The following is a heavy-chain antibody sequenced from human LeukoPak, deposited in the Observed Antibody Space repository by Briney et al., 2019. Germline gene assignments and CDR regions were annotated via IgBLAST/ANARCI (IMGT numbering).Heavy chain of an antibody. J-gene: IGHJ4*02. CDR3: TSRGYSYGLYFDY. D-gene: IGHD5-18*01. V-gene: IGHV3-49*03. CDR1: GFTFGDYA. CDR2: IRSKAYGGTT. Sequence: GGSLRLSCTASGFTFGDYAMSWFRQAPGKGLEWVGFIRSKAYGGTTEYAASVKGRFTISRDDSKSIAYLQMNSLKTEDTAVYYCTSRGYSYGLYFDYWGQGTLVTVSS.